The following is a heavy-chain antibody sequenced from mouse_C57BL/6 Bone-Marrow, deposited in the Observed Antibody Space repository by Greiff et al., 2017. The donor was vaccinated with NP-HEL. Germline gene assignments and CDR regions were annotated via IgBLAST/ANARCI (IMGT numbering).Heavy chain of an antibody. CDR1: GYAFSSSW. V-gene: IGHV1-82*01. D-gene: IGHD6-1*01. Sequence: QVQLQQSGPELVKPGASVTISCKASGYAFSSSWMNWVKQRPGKGLEWIGRIYPGDGDTNYNGKFKGKATLTADKSSSTDYMHLTSLTSEDSSVYFCASRLWDLYFDVWGTGTTVTVSS. J-gene: IGHJ1*03. CDR2: IYPGDGDT. CDR3: ASRLWDLYFDV.